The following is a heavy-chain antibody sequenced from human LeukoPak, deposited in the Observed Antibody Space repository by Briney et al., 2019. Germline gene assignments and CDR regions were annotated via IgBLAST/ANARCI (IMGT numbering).Heavy chain of an antibody. Sequence: ASVKVSCKASGYTFTSYYMHWVRQAPGQGLEWMGIINPSGGSTSYAQKFQGRVTMTRDMSTSTVYMELSSLRSEDTAVYYCASLATLADSSGYSDAFDIWGQGTMVTVSS. CDR3: ASLATLADSSGYSDAFDI. CDR2: INPSGGST. D-gene: IGHD3-22*01. V-gene: IGHV1-46*01. J-gene: IGHJ3*02. CDR1: GYTFTSYY.